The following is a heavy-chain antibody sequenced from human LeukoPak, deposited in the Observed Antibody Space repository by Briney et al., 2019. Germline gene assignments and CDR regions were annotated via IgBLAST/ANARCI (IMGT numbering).Heavy chain of an antibody. CDR3: ARGVYSSGTVGTIDV. CDR1: GFAFSRFG. CDR2: ISSDGSRLL. V-gene: IGHV3-30*19. D-gene: IGHD6-19*01. Sequence: GRSLRLSCATSGFAFSRFGMHWVRQAPGKGLEWLAAISSDGSRLLVYADSVKGRFTISKDNSKNTLDLQMISLRAEDAAVYYCARGVYSSGTVGTIDVWGRGTMVTVSS. J-gene: IGHJ3*01.